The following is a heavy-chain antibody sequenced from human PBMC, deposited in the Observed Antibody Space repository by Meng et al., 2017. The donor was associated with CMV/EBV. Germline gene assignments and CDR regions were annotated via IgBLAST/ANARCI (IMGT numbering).Heavy chain of an antibody. CDR3: ARPKGGNSHLFDY. J-gene: IGHJ4*02. V-gene: IGHV4-39*07. CDR1: GGSSGSGSNY. D-gene: IGHD4-23*01. Sequence: QQSAPEAVKLPQTPSRAGTGPGGSSGSGSNYWDWIRRPPGTGLEWIGSIYYSGSTDYNPYLTSRVTISADTSKNQFSLKLSSVTAADTAVYYCARPKGGNSHLFDYWGQGTLVTVSS. CDR2: IYYSGST.